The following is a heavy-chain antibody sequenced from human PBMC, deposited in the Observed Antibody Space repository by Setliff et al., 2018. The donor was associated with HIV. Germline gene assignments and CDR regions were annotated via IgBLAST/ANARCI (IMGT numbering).Heavy chain of an antibody. J-gene: IGHJ4*02. CDR3: ARGRPDDSVGFGY. D-gene: IGHD3-22*01. CDR2: IYYSGGT. CDR1: GGSISSYY. V-gene: IGHV4-59*01. Sequence: TSETLSLTCTVSGGSISSYYWSWIRQPPGKGLEWIGYIYYSGGTNYNPSLKSRVTISVDTSKNQFSLKLTSVTAADTAVYYCARGRPDDSVGFGYWGQGTLVTVSS.